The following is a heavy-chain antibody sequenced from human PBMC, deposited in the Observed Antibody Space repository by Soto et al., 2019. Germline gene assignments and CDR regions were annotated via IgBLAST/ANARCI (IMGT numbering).Heavy chain of an antibody. Sequence: QVQLVQSGAEVKKPGSSVTVSCKASGGTFSSYAISWVRQAPGQGLEWMGRIIPFIGTANYAQNLQGRVTITADESTRTAYMELTSLRSEDTAVYYCARFGMTTVPASSYYGRGVWGQGTTVTVSS. J-gene: IGHJ6*02. CDR3: ARFGMTTVPASSYYGRGV. CDR1: GGTFSSYA. CDR2: IIPFIGTA. V-gene: IGHV1-69*18. D-gene: IGHD4-4*01.